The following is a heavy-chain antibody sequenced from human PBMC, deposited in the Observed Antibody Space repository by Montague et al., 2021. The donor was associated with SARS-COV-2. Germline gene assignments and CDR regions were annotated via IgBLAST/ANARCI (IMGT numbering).Heavy chain of an antibody. D-gene: IGHD6-13*01. CDR3: AKEQYSSSWSDFDY. V-gene: IGHV3-30*04. CDR2: ISYDGSKK. CDR1: GFTFSTYP. Sequence: SLRLSWAASGFTFSTYPMHWVRQAPGKGLEWLVVISYDGSKKDYADSVKGRFTISRDNSENMLYLQMNSLRAEDTAVYYCAKEQYSSSWSDFDYWGQGTLVTVSS. J-gene: IGHJ4*02.